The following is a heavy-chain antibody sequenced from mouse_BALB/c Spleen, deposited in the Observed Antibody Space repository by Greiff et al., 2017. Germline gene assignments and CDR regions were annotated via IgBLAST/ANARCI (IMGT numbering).Heavy chain of an antibody. CDR3: ASRGGLYFDY. D-gene: IGHD3-3*01. Sequence: EVKLVESGPGLVKPSQSLSLTCTVTGYSITSDYAWNWIRQFPGNKLEWMGYISYSGSTSYNPSLKSRISITRDTSKNQFFLQLNSVTTEDTATYYCASRGGLYFDYWGQGTTLTVSS. CDR1: GYSITSDYA. CDR2: ISYSGST. J-gene: IGHJ2*01. V-gene: IGHV3-2*02.